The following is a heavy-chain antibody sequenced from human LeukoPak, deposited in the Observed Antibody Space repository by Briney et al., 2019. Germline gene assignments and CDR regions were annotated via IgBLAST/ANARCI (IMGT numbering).Heavy chain of an antibody. CDR1: GYIFSNHY. J-gene: IGHJ4*02. V-gene: IGHV1-46*01. CDR2: IRPSSGRA. CDR3: AREPPESYYFDY. Sequence: ASVKVSCKTSGYIFSNHYIHWVRQAPGQGPEWIGIIRPSSGRADYTQKFQGRVTMTRDMSTTTVYMELTTLGSDDTAVYFCAREPPESYYFDYWGPGTLVTVSS. D-gene: IGHD2/OR15-2a*01.